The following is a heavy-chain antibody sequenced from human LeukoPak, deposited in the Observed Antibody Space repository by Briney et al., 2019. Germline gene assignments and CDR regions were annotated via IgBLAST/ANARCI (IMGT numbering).Heavy chain of an antibody. D-gene: IGHD7-27*01. CDR3: AVGLLTGDAFDI. CDR2: SNPNRGGT. Sequence: ASVKVSCKASGYTFTGYYMHWVRQAPGQGREGMGWSNPNRGGTNYAQMFQGRVTMPRDTSISTAYMDLSRPRSDDTAVYYCAVGLLTGDAFDIWGQGTMVTVSS. CDR1: GYTFTGYY. V-gene: IGHV1-2*02. J-gene: IGHJ3*02.